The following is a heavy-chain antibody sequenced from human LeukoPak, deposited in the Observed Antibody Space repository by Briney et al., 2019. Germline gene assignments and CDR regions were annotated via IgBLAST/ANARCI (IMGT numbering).Heavy chain of an antibody. CDR2: IKQDGNEK. D-gene: IGHD3-16*02. CDR3: ARDEVIRYYYYGMDV. J-gene: IGHJ6*02. V-gene: IGHV3-7*01. Sequence: GGSLRLSCAASGFTFSSYWMSWVRQAPGKGLEWVANIKQDGNEKYYVDSVKGRFTISRDNAKNSLYLQMNSLRAEDTAVYYCARDEVIRYYYYGMDVWGQGTTVTVSS. CDR1: GFTFSSYW.